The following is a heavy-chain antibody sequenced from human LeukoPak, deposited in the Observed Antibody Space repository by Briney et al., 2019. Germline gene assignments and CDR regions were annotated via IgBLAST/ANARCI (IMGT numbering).Heavy chain of an antibody. CDR1: GFSFSNFW. V-gene: IGHV3-7*01. Sequence: PGGSLRLSCAASGFSFSNFWMNWVRQAPGKGLEWVANINGDGSEKYYVDSVKGRFTISRDNAKNSLDLQMNSLRDEDTAVYYCSRRFDCWGQGTLVTVSS. J-gene: IGHJ4*02. CDR2: INGDGSEK. CDR3: SRRFDC.